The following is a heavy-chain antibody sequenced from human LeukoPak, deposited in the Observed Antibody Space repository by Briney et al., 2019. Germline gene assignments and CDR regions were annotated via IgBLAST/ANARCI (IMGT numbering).Heavy chain of an antibody. D-gene: IGHD7-27*01. Sequence: GGSLRLSCAASGFTFSNAWMSWVRQAPGKGLEWVGRIKSKTDGGTTDYAAPVKGRFTISRDDSKNTLYLQMNSLKTEDPAVYYWSTDGDQALFGFLGQGNLVNVSS. V-gene: IGHV3-15*01. CDR2: IKSKTDGGTT. J-gene: IGHJ4*02. CDR1: GFTFSNAW. CDR3: STDGDQALFGF.